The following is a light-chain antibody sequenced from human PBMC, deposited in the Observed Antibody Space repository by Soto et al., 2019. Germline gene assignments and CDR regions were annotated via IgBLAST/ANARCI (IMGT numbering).Light chain of an antibody. CDR2: DAS. CDR3: QQDSSYPYT. Sequence: DIQMTQSPSTLSASVGDRVTITCRASQSISGWLAWYQQTPGKAPKLLIYDASSLESGVPSRFSGSGSGTEFALPISSLQPDDFATYYCQQDSSYPYTFGQGTKLEIK. V-gene: IGKV1-5*01. J-gene: IGKJ2*01. CDR1: QSISGW.